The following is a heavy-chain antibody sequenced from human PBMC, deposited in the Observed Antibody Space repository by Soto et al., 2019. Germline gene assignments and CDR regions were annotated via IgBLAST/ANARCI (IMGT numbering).Heavy chain of an antibody. CDR2: IYYSGST. J-gene: IGHJ4*01. V-gene: IGHV4-31*03. D-gene: IGHD2-15*01. CDR3: ARGVGVVVVEWYYFDY. Sequence: QVQLQESGPGLVKPSQTLSLTCTVSGGSISSGGYYWSWIRQHPGKGLEWIGYIYYSGSTYYNPSLKSRVTISVDTSKNQFSLKLSSVTAADTAVYYCARGVGVVVVEWYYFDYWGHGTLVTVSS. CDR1: GGSISSGGYY.